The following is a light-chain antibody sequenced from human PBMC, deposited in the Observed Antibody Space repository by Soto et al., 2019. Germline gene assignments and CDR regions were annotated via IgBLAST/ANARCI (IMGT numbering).Light chain of an antibody. Sequence: QSALTQPASVSGSPGQSITISCTGTSSAVGGYNYVSWYQQHPGKAPKLMIYDVSNRPSGVSNRFSGSKSGNTASLTISGLQAEEEADYYCSSYTSSSTLVFGGGTKVTVL. CDR1: SSAVGGYNY. CDR2: DVS. V-gene: IGLV2-14*01. CDR3: SSYTSSSTLV. J-gene: IGLJ2*01.